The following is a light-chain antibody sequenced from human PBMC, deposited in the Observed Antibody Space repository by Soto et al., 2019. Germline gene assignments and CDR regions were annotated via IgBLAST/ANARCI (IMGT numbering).Light chain of an antibody. CDR3: QQFESHSWT. V-gene: IGKV1-5*03. J-gene: IGKJ1*01. CDR2: KVS. CDR1: QNINDW. Sequence: DIQMTQSPSTLSASVRDRVTITCRASQNINDWLAWYQQKPGKAPNRLIYKVSNLESGVPSRFSGSGSGTEFSLTISSLQPDDFATYYCQQFESHSWTFGQGTKVDIK.